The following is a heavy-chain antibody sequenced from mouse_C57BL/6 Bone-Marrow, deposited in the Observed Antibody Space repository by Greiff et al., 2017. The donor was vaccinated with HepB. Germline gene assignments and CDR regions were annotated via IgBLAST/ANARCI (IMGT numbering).Heavy chain of an antibody. D-gene: IGHD2-4*01. Sequence: EAGGGLVQPKGSLKLSCAASGFSFNTYAMNWVRQAPGKGLEWVARIRSKSNNYATYYADSVKDRFTISRDDSESMLYLQMNNLKTEDTAMYYCVRHGGLRRGFDYWGQGTTLTVSS. J-gene: IGHJ2*01. CDR2: IRSKSNNYAT. V-gene: IGHV10-1*01. CDR3: VRHGGLRRGFDY. CDR1: GFSFNTYA.